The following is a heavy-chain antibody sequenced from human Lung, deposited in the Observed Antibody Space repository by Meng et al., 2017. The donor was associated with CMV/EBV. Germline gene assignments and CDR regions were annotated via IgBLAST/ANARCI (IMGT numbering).Heavy chain of an antibody. J-gene: IGHJ4*02. D-gene: IGHD3/OR15-3a*01. CDR1: GFRFEDHG. CDR2: IRHDGTNK. CDR3: AKDLLLFGGPNAYFDY. Sequence: GESXKISCAASGFRFEDHGMHWVRQTPGKGLEWVAFIRHDGTNKFYGDSVKGRFTISRDNSKNTVYLQMNSLRPEETAVYYCAKDLLLFGGPNAYFDYWVQGXLVTVSS. V-gene: IGHV3-30*02.